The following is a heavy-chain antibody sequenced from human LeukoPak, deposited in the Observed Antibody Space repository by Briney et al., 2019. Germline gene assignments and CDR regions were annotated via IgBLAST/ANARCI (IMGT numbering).Heavy chain of an antibody. CDR3: ARDGSSVYDFWSGYYTGYYYYYMDV. D-gene: IGHD3-3*01. CDR1: GYTFTSYY. CDR2: INPSGGST. J-gene: IGHJ6*03. Sequence: ASVKVSCKASGYTFTSYYMHWVRQAPGQGLEWMGIINPSGGSTSYAQKFQGRVTMTRDTSTSTVYMELSSLRSEDTAVYYCARDGSSVYDFWSGYYTGYYYYYMDVWGKGTTVTVSS. V-gene: IGHV1-46*01.